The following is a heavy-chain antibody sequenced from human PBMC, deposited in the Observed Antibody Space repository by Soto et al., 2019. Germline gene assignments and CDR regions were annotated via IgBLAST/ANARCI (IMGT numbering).Heavy chain of an antibody. CDR3: AREKWFGQTPFDS. CDR2: ISGYDGNT. CDR1: GFTLNDFG. Sequence: ASVKVSWKASGFTLNDFGVSWVRQAPGQGLEWMGWISGYDGNTNFAQKYEGRVTMTIDSSTSTAYMELRNLRSDDTAMYYCAREKWFGQTPFDSWGQGTLVTVSS. J-gene: IGHJ4*02. D-gene: IGHD3-10*01. V-gene: IGHV1-18*01.